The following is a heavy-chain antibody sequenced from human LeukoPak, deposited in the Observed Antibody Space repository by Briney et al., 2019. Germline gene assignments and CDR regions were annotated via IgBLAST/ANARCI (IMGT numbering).Heavy chain of an antibody. CDR1: GYTFTSYG. CDR3: ARDAYMDSEYFQH. V-gene: IGHV1-18*01. Sequence: ASVKVPCKASGYTFTSYGISWVRQAPGQGLEWMGWISANNGNTNYAQKLQGRVTMTTDTSTSTAYMDLRSLRSDDTAAYYCARDAYMDSEYFQHWGQGTLVTVSS. D-gene: IGHD2-21*01. J-gene: IGHJ1*01. CDR2: ISANNGNT.